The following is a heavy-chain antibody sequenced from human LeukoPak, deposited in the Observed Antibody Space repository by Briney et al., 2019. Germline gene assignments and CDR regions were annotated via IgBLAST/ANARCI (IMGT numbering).Heavy chain of an antibody. CDR3: AASQSYCGGDCYSGDAFDI. V-gene: IGHV1-2*02. J-gene: IGHJ3*02. CDR2: INPNSGGT. D-gene: IGHD2-21*01. CDR1: GYTFTGYY. Sequence: ASVKVSCKASGYTFTGYYMHWVRQAPGQGLEWMGWINPNSGGTNYAQKFQGRVTMTRDTSITTAYMELSRLRSDDTAVYYCAASQSYCGGDCYSGDAFDIWGRGTMVTVSS.